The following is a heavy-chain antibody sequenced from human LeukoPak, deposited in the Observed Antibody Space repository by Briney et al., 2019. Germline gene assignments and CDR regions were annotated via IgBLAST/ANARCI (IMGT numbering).Heavy chain of an antibody. D-gene: IGHD6-6*01. V-gene: IGHV3-21*01. CDR3: ARVRVGSSSSLPALLRFDY. CDR2: ISSSSSYI. J-gene: IGHJ4*02. CDR1: GFTFSSYS. Sequence: GGSLSLSCAASGFTFSSYSVNWVRRAPGKGLEWVSSISSSSSYIYYADSVKGRFTISRDNAKNSLYLQMNSLRAEDTAVYYCARVRVGSSSSLPALLRFDYWGQGTLVTVSS.